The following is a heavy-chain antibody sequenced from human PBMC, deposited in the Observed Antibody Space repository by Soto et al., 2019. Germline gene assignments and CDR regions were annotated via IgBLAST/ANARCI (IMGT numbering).Heavy chain of an antibody. V-gene: IGHV4-39*01. CDR1: GGSINDFAYY. CDR3: ARRERYYGSPGWFDP. J-gene: IGHJ5*02. Sequence: QLHLQESGPGLVRPSETLSLTCTVSGGSINDFAYYWGWIRQPQGKGLEWIGTVYHNENTYYNPSLNSRVTISVDTAKTQFSLILRSVTAAAAAIYFCARRERYYGSPGWFDPWGQGALVTVSS. CDR2: VYHNENT. D-gene: IGHD3-16*01.